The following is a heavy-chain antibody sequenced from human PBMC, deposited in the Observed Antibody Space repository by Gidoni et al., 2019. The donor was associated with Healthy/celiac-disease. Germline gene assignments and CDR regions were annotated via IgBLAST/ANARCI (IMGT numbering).Heavy chain of an antibody. J-gene: IGHJ5*02. CDR3: ARDLTVTRDNWFDP. Sequence: QVQLVQSGAEVKKPGASVKVSCKASGYTFTSYGISWVRQAQGQGLEWMGWISAYNGNKNYAQKPQGRVTMTTDTSTGTAYLELRSLRSDDTAVYYCARDLTVTRDNWFDPWGQGTLVTVSS. CDR2: ISAYNGNK. CDR1: GYTFTSYG. V-gene: IGHV1-18*01. D-gene: IGHD4-17*01.